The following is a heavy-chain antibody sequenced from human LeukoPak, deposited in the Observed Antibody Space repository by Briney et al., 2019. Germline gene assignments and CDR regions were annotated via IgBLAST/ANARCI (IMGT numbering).Heavy chain of an antibody. J-gene: IGHJ4*02. CDR3: ARGGYSYGYSSFDY. Sequence: SETLSLTCTVSGGSVSSGSYYWSWIRQPPGKGLEWIGYIYYSGSTNYNPSPKSRVTISVDTSKNQFSLKLSSVTAADTAVYYCARGGYSYGYSSFDYWGQGTLVTVSS. CDR1: GGSVSSGSYY. D-gene: IGHD5-18*01. CDR2: IYYSGST. V-gene: IGHV4-61*01.